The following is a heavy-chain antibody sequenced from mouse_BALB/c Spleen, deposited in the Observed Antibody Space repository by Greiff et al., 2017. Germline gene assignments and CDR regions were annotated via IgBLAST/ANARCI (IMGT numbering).Heavy chain of an antibody. CDR3: ARGYGGGLDY. D-gene: IGHD1-1*01. V-gene: IGHV5-6*02. CDR1: GFTFSSYG. J-gene: IGHJ4*01. Sequence: EVMLVESGGDLVKPGGSLKLSCAASGFTFSSYGMSWVRQTPDKRLEWVATISSGGSYTYYPDSVKGRFTISRDNAKNALYLQMSSLKSEDTAMYYCARGYGGGLDYWGQGTSVTVSS. CDR2: ISSGGSYT.